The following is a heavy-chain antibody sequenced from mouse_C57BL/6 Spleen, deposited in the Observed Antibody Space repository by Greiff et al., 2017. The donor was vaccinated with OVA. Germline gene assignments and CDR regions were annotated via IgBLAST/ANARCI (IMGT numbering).Heavy chain of an antibody. D-gene: IGHD2-1*01. CDR1: GFTFSDYG. CDR2: ISSGSSTI. Sequence: EVMLVESGGGLVKPGGSLKLSCAASGFTFSDYGMHWVRQAPEKGLEWVAYISSGSSTISYADTVKGRFTISRDNAKNTLFLQMTSLRSEDTAMYYCARTPYGNYGAMDYWGQGTSVTVSS. CDR3: ARTPYGNYGAMDY. J-gene: IGHJ4*01. V-gene: IGHV5-17*01.